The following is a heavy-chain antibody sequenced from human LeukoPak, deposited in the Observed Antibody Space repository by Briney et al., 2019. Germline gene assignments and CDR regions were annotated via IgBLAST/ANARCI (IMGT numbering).Heavy chain of an antibody. J-gene: IGHJ3*02. Sequence: GGSLRHSCAASGFTLSGYSMNWVRQAPGKGLEWVSYISSTSSIISYADSVKGRFTISRDNAKNSLYLQMNSLRDEDTAVYYCVRESSYAFNIWGQGTMVTVSS. CDR1: GFTLSGYS. CDR3: VRESSYAFNI. CDR2: ISSTSSII. V-gene: IGHV3-48*02.